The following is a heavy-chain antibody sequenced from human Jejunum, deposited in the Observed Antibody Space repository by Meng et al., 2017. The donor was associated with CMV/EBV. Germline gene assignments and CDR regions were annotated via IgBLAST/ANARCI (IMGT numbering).Heavy chain of an antibody. D-gene: IGHD6-13*01. Sequence: ISRSKWWTWERKQQGKGREGRGEKSDSGNINYKTAIKSRVKITVDTSKNQFSLKLTSVTAADTAVYYCAREVGSNSPHYNRFDLWGQGTLVTVSS. J-gene: IGHJ5*02. V-gene: IGHV4-4*02. CDR3: AREVGSNSPHYNRFDL. CDR2: KSDSGNI. CDR1: ISRSKW.